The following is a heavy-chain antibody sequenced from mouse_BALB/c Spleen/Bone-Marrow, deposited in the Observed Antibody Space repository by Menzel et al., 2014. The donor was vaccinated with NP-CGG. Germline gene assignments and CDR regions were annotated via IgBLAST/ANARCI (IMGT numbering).Heavy chain of an antibody. D-gene: IGHD5-1-1*01. Sequence: EVQLQQSGAGLVKPGASVKLSCTASGFNIKDTYMHWAKQRPEQGLEWIGRIDPANGNTKFAPKFQGKATITADTSSNTAYLHLSSLTSEDTAVYYCARGIPYYPMDFWGQGTSVTVSS. J-gene: IGHJ4*01. CDR2: IDPANGNT. V-gene: IGHV14-3*02. CDR3: ARGIPYYPMDF. CDR1: GFNIKDTY.